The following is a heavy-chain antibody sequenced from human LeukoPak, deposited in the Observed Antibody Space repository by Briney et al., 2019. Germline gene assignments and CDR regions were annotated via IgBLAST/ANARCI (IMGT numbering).Heavy chain of an antibody. CDR1: GYTLTELS. Sequence: ASVKVSCKVSGYTLTELSMHWVRQAPGKGLEWMGGFDPEDGETIYAQKFQGRVTMTEDTSTDTAYMELSSLRSEDTAVYYCATEIFHCSSTSCLRDYYYYMDVWGKGTTVTVSS. D-gene: IGHD2-2*01. CDR2: FDPEDGET. V-gene: IGHV1-24*01. CDR3: ATEIFHCSSTSCLRDYYYYMDV. J-gene: IGHJ6*03.